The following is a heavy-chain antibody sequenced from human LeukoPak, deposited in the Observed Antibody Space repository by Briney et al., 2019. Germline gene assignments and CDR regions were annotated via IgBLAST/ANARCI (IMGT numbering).Heavy chain of an antibody. V-gene: IGHV5-51*01. J-gene: IGHJ4*02. CDR2: IYPDDSNT. CDR1: GYSFTTHW. D-gene: IGHD4-17*01. CDR3: ARLPEMTTVTPVDY. Sequence: GESLKISCKGSGYSFTTHWIGWVRQMPGKGLEWMGIIYPDDSNTRYSPSFQGQVTLSADKSINTAYLQWSSLRASDTAMYYCARLPEMTTVTPVDYWGQGTLVTVSS.